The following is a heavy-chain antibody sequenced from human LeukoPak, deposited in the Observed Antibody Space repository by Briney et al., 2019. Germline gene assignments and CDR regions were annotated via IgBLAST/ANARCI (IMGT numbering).Heavy chain of an antibody. Sequence: ASVKDSCKASGYAFTGYYMHWVRQAPGQGLEWMGWINPNSGGTNYAQKFQGRVTMTRDTSISTAYMELSRLRSDDTAVYYCARGFEAAAGYWGQGTLVTVSS. CDR2: INPNSGGT. V-gene: IGHV1-2*02. D-gene: IGHD6-13*01. CDR3: ARGFEAAAGY. J-gene: IGHJ4*02. CDR1: GYAFTGYY.